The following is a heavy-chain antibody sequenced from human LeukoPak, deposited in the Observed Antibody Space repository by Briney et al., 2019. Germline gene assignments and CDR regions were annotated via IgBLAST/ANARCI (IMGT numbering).Heavy chain of an antibody. CDR2: ISAYNGNT. CDR1: GYTFTSYG. D-gene: IGHD3-10*01. Sequence: ASVKVSCKASGYTFTSYGISWVRQAPGQGLEWMGWISAYNGNTNYAQKPQGRVTMTTDTSTSTAYMELRSLRSDDTAVYYCARAETDHYYFDYLGQGILVTVSS. V-gene: IGHV1-18*01. CDR3: ARAETDHYYFDY. J-gene: IGHJ4*02.